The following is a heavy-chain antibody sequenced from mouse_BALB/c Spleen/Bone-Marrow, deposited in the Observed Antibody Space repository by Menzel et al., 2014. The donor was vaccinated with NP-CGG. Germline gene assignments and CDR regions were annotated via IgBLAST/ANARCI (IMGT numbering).Heavy chain of an antibody. Sequence: QVQLKQSGPELVKPGASVKMSCKASGYTFTSYYIHWVKQRPGQGLEWIGWIYPGDGSTKYNEKFKGKTTLTADKSSSTAYMLLSSLTSEDSAIYFCVICYGYDEFAYWGQGTLVTVSA. CDR1: GYTFTSYY. V-gene: IGHV1S56*01. J-gene: IGHJ3*01. CDR2: IYPGDGST. D-gene: IGHD2-2*01. CDR3: VICYGYDEFAY.